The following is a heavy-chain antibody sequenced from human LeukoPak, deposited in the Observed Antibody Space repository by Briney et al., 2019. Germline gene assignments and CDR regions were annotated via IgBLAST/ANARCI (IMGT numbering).Heavy chain of an antibody. D-gene: IGHD2-21*02. J-gene: IGHJ6*03. Sequence: SETLSLTCAVYGGSFSGYYWSWIRQPPGKGLEWIGEINHSGSTNYNPSLKSRVTISVDTSKNQFSLKLSSVTAADTAVYYCARSVAYCGGDCYSRENYYYYMDVWGKGTTVTVSS. CDR1: GGSFSGYY. CDR2: INHSGST. V-gene: IGHV4-34*01. CDR3: ARSVAYCGGDCYSRENYYYYMDV.